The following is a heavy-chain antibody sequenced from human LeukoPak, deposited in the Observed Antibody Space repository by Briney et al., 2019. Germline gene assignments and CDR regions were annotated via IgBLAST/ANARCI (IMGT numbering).Heavy chain of an antibody. V-gene: IGHV4-59*01. CDR3: ARGTAAAGTFWFDP. CDR1: GGSISSYY. D-gene: IGHD6-13*01. Sequence: SETLSLNCTVSGGSISSYYWSWSRQPPGKGLEWIGYIYYSGSTNYNPSLKSRVTISVDTSKNQFSLKLSSVTAADTAVYYCARGTAAAGTFWFDPWGQGTLVTVSS. J-gene: IGHJ5*02. CDR2: IYYSGST.